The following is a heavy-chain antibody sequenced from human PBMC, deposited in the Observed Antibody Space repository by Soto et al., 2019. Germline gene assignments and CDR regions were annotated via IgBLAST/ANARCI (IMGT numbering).Heavy chain of an antibody. D-gene: IGHD3-3*01. CDR1: GYPVTAYY. J-gene: IGHJ3*02. Sequence: QLHLVQSGAVVKKPGASVTVSCSASGYPVTAYYMHWVRQAPGRGLEWMGGINPATGAAKYTQTFRGGVTMNRETATSTVFMEFSGLTSEDTAVIYCASGGGVGVAGSAAFDMWGHGTLVTVSS. CDR2: INPATGAA. CDR3: ASGGGVGVAGSAAFDM. V-gene: IGHV1-2*02.